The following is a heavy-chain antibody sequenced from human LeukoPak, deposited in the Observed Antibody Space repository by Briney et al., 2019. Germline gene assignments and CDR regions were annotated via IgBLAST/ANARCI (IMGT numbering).Heavy chain of an antibody. Sequence: SEALSLTCTVSGGSISNSYWTWIRQPPGKGLEWIGYISYSGTTSYNPFLKSRVTISVDTTNNQFTLKVNSVTAADTAVYYCASLTTVTQGYFDSWGQGTLVTVSS. V-gene: IGHV4-59*08. D-gene: IGHD4-17*01. CDR3: ASLTTVTQGYFDS. CDR2: ISYSGTT. CDR1: GGSISNSY. J-gene: IGHJ4*02.